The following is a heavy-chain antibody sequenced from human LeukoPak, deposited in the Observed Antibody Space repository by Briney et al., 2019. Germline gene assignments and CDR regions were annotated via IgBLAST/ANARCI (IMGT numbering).Heavy chain of an antibody. V-gene: IGHV1-2*02. CDR2: INPHSGGT. CDR3: ARGGFHHGFDF. D-gene: IGHD2-8*01. CDR1: GYTFTDYY. J-gene: IGHJ4*02. Sequence: ASVKVSCKASGYTFTDYYMHWVRQAPGQGLEWMGWINPHSGGTNYAQKFQGRVTMTRDTSISTAYMELSRLTSDDTAVYYCARGGFHHGFDFWGQGTVVTVSS.